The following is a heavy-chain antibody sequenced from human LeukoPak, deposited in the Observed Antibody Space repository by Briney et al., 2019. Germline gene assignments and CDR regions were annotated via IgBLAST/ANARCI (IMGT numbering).Heavy chain of an antibody. CDR1: GYTFTDYY. D-gene: IGHD5-24*01. Sequence: ASVKVSCKASGYTFTDYYMHWVRQAPGQGLEWMGWLNPNSGDTNYAQKFQGRVSMTRDSSISTAYMDLSDLRSDDTAVYSCARGRNIEMTTMSGGSDYWGQGTLVTVSS. V-gene: IGHV1-2*02. CDR2: LNPNSGDT. CDR3: ARGRNIEMTTMSGGSDY. J-gene: IGHJ4*02.